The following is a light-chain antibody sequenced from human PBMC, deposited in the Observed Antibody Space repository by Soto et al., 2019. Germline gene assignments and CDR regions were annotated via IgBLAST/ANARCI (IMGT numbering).Light chain of an antibody. CDR2: DVN. CDR1: SSDVGGYNY. J-gene: IGLJ1*01. V-gene: IGLV2-11*01. Sequence: QSALTQPRSLSGSPGQSVTISCTGTSSDVGGYNYFAWYQQHPGEVPKLILFDVNTRPSGVPDGCSGSKSGNTASLTISVLQPEDEAEYHCYSYAGNSIFVFGTGPKLTVL. CDR3: YSYAGNSIFV.